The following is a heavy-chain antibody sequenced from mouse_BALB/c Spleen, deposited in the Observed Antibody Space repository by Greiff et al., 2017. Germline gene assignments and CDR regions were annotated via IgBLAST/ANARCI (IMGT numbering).Heavy chain of an antibody. CDR2: IRNKANGYTT. J-gene: IGHJ4*01. CDR3: ARDWLRRGYYAMDY. D-gene: IGHD2-2*01. Sequence: EVQRVESGGGLVQPGGSLRLSCATSGFTFTDYYMSWVRQPPGKALEWLGFIRNKANGYTTEYSASVKGRFTISRDNSQSILYLQMNTLRAEDSATYYCARDWLRRGYYAMDYWGQGTSVTVSS. V-gene: IGHV7-3*02. CDR1: GFTFTDYY.